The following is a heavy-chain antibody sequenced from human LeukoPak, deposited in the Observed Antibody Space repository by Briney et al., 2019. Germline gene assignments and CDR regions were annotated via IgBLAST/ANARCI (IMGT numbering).Heavy chain of an antibody. J-gene: IGHJ4*02. CDR2: IYPGDSDT. D-gene: IGHD1-1*01. CDR3: ARAGRSGERHVDH. Sequence: GKSLKISCKASVFSFSNYWIAWVRQKPGEGLEWMGNIYPGDSDTRYSPSFQGQVTISADKSISTTYLQWSSLEASDSGMYYCARAGRSGERHVDHWGQGTLVTVSS. CDR1: VFSFSNYW. V-gene: IGHV5-51*01.